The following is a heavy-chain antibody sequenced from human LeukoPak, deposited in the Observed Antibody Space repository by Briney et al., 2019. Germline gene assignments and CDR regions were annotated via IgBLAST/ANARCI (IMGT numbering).Heavy chain of an antibody. Sequence: ASVKVSCKASGYTFTSYDINWVRQATGQGLEWMGWMNPNSGSTGYAQKFQGRVTMTRNTSISTAYMELSSLRSEDTAVYYCARDRSPAARPGLYYYYYYMDVWGKGTTVTVSS. CDR2: MNPNSGST. V-gene: IGHV1-8*01. CDR3: ARDRSPAARPGLYYYYYYMDV. D-gene: IGHD6-6*01. CDR1: GYTFTSYD. J-gene: IGHJ6*03.